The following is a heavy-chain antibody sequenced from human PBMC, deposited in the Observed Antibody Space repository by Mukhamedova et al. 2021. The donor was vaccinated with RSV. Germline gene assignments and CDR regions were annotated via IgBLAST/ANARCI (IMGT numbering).Heavy chain of an antibody. Sequence: EYMGEINHSGSTNYNPSLKSRVTISVDTSKNQFSLKLSSVTAADTAVYYCARGSYYSSRGWFDPLGQGTLVTVSS. CDR3: ARGSYYSSRGWFDP. CDR2: INHSGST. D-gene: IGHD3-16*01. J-gene: IGHJ5*02. V-gene: IGHV4-34*01.